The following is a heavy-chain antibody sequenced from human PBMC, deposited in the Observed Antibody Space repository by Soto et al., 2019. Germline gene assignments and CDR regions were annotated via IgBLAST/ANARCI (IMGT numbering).Heavy chain of an antibody. J-gene: IGHJ4*02. D-gene: IGHD2-2*01. Sequence: EVQLVESGGGLVKPGGSLRLSCAASGFTFSTYSMSWVRQAPGKGLEWVSSISPSSTYIHYADSVKGRFTISRDNAEKSGFLQMNSLRGEDTAIYYCGGVGGGVVVVPGANRGDFWGQGTLVTVSS. V-gene: IGHV3-21*01. CDR3: GGVGGGVVVVPGANRGDF. CDR1: GFTFSTYS. CDR2: ISPSSTYI.